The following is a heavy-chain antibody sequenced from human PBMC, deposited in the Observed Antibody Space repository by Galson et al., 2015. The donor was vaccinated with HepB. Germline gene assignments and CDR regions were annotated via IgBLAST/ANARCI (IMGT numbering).Heavy chain of an antibody. CDR3: ARDGVWFGESLSPYYFDY. J-gene: IGHJ4*02. Sequence: SLRLSCAASGFTFSSYGMHWVRQAPGKGLEWVAVIWYDGSNKYYADSVKGRFTISRDNSKNTLYLQMNSLRAEDTAVYYCARDGVWFGESLSPYYFDYWGQGTLVTVSS. CDR1: GFTFSSYG. D-gene: IGHD3-10*01. V-gene: IGHV3-33*01. CDR2: IWYDGSNK.